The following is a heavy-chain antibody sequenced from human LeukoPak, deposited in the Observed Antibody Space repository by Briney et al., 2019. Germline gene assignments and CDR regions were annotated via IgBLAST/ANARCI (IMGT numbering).Heavy chain of an antibody. V-gene: IGHV3-23*01. J-gene: IGHJ6*03. CDR2: ISGGGHST. CDR3: ARVAGSGSYYRYYYYYMDV. CDR1: GFTFSTYA. Sequence: GGSLSLSCAASGFTFSTYAMTWVRQAPGKGLEWVSAISGGGHSTYYADSVKGRFTISRDNSKNTLYLQMNSLRAEDTAVYYCARVAGSGSYYRYYYYYMDVWGKGTTVTISS. D-gene: IGHD3-10*01.